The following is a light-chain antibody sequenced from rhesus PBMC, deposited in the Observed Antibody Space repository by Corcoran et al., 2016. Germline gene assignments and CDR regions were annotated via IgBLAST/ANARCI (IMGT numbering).Light chain of an antibody. CDR2: TAS. CDR1: QGINSW. CDR3: LQYKTRPYT. Sequence: DIQMTQSPSSLSASVGDKVSITCRASQGINSWLAWYQQKLGKAPKLLIYTASSLQSGVPSRFSGSGSVTDFQLTISSLQPEDFGTYYCLQYKTRPYTFGPGTKLEIK. J-gene: IGKJ3*01. V-gene: IGKV1-21*01.